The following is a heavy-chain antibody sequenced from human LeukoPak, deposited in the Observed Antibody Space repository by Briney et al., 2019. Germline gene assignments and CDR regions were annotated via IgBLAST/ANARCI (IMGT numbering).Heavy chain of an antibody. J-gene: IGHJ4*02. CDR2: IYSGGST. V-gene: IGHV3-53*01. CDR1: GFTVSSNY. D-gene: IGHD3-22*01. CDR3: ASRSRYYDSSGYHN. Sequence: PGGSLRLSGAASGFTVSSNYMSWVRQAPGKGLEWVSVIYSGGSTYYADSVKGRFTISRDNSKNTLYLQMNSLRAEDTAVYYCASRSRYYDSSGYHNWGQGTLVTVSS.